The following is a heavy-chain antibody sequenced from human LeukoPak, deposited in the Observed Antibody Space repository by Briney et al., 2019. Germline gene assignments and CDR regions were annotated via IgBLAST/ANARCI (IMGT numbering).Heavy chain of an antibody. CDR2: IYYSGST. CDR1: GGSRSSSSYV. CDR3: ATEVLLHYYYMAA. Sequence: SETLSLTCIGSGGSRSSSSYVWGWIRQPPGKGLEWIGNIYYSGSTYYNPSRKRRVTISVDTSKNQLSLQMSSVTAADTAVYYCATEVLLHYYYMAAWGKGTPVTVSS. V-gene: IGHV4-39*07. J-gene: IGHJ6*03. D-gene: IGHD3-10*01.